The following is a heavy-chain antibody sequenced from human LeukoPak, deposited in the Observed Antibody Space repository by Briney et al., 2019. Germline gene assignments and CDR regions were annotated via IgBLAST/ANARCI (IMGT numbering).Heavy chain of an antibody. V-gene: IGHV4-59*01. Sequence: TSETLSLTCAVYGGSFSGYYWSWIRQPPGKGLEWIGYIIDTGSTNYKPSLKTRLTMSVDVSKNQISLKLSSVTAADTAVYYCARSSLTGGWFDPWGQGTLVTVSS. CDR1: GGSFSGYY. CDR3: ARSSLTGGWFDP. J-gene: IGHJ5*02. CDR2: IIDTGST. D-gene: IGHD7-27*01.